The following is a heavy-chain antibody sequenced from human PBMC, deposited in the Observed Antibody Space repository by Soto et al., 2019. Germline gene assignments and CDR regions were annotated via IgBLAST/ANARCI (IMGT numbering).Heavy chain of an antibody. V-gene: IGHV3-23*01. D-gene: IGHD3-10*01. J-gene: IGHJ4*02. CDR2: ITGNGATT. CDR3: ALDRPNYFGSGGGYYKAGGDY. CDR1: GFNFNIYA. Sequence: EVQLLESGGGFVQPGGSLRLSCAASGFNFNIYAMSWVRQAPGRGLEWVSSITGNGATTYYPDSVKGRFTISRDNSKNTLYLQMNSLGVEDRALCYCALDRPNYFGSGGGYYKAGGDYWGQGTLFTVSS.